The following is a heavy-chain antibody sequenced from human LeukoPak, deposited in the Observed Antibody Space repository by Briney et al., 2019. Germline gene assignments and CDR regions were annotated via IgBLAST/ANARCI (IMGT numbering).Heavy chain of an antibody. CDR1: GGTFSSYA. Sequence: SVKVSCKASGGTFSSYAISWVRQAPGQGLEWMGGIIPIFGTANYAQKFQGRVTITADESTSTAYMELSSLRSEDTAVYYCARNSYYYDSSGYYPPNYWGQGTLVTVSS. J-gene: IGHJ4*02. D-gene: IGHD3-22*01. CDR3: ARNSYYYDSSGYYPPNY. CDR2: IIPIFGTA. V-gene: IGHV1-69*13.